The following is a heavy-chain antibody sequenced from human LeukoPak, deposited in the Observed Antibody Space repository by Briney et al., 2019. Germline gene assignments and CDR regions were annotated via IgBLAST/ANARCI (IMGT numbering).Heavy chain of an antibody. Sequence: PGGSLRLSCATSGFTFSSYWMSCVRQAPGKGLEWMANIKQDGSERYYVDSVKGRFTISRDNAKNSVYLQMNSLRAEDTAVYYCVRDYCSGVTYYSGYWGQGTLVTVSS. J-gene: IGHJ4*02. CDR1: GFTFSSYW. D-gene: IGHD2-15*01. CDR2: IKQDGSER. V-gene: IGHV3-7*05. CDR3: VRDYCSGVTYYSGY.